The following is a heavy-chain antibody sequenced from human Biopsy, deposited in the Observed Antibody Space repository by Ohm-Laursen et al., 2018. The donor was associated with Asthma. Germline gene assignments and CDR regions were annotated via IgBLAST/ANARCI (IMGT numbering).Heavy chain of an antibody. V-gene: IGHV3-21*01. J-gene: IGHJ1*01. D-gene: IGHD1-26*01. Sequence: SLRLSCTATGYTFSRYSIHWVRQIPGKGLEWVASISTARSFIYYADSVRGRFTTSRDNARNSVYLQMNSLRAEDTALYYCARIGPEWGLPGREYSLHHWGEGTLVTVSS. CDR2: ISTARSFI. CDR1: GYTFSRYS. CDR3: ARIGPEWGLPGREYSLHH.